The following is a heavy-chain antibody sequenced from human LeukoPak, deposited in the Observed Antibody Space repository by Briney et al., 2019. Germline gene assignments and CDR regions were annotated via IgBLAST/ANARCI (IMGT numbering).Heavy chain of an antibody. CDR3: ARGGFYCGGDCYVDY. D-gene: IGHD2-21*02. J-gene: IGHJ4*02. Sequence: SETLSLTCAVYGGSFIPYYGSWIRQPPGKGLEWMGEINHSGSTNYNPSLKSRVTISVDTSKNQFSLKLSSVTAADTAVYYCARGGFYCGGDCYVDYWGQGTLVTVSS. CDR2: INHSGST. V-gene: IGHV4-34*01. CDR1: GGSFIPYY.